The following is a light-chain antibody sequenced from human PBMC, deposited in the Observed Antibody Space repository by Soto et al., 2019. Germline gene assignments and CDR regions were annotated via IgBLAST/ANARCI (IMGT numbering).Light chain of an antibody. CDR3: QQVKTYPRT. V-gene: IGKV1-9*01. J-gene: IGKJ4*01. CDR1: QAVPNN. Sequence: DIQMAQSPSSVSATVGDRVTITCRPSQAVPNNMAWYQQKPGKPPKLLIYEESTLHSGVPSRFSGRKSGTQFTLTIDSLQPEDFATYYCQQVKTYPRTFGGGSMVDVK. CDR2: EES.